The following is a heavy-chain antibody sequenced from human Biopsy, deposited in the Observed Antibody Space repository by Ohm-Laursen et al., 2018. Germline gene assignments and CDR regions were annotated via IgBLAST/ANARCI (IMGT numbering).Heavy chain of an antibody. CDR2: ISPNSGGT. CDR3: ARDIMNRIAGLVARSDVFDV. Sequence: SVKVSCKSSGYAVNGYFLHWLRQAPGQGPEWMGWISPNSGGTNYAQKFQGRVTMTTDTSASTVYLELRRLISDDTAVYYCARDIMNRIAGLVARSDVFDVWGQGTLVTVSS. D-gene: IGHD3-16*01. CDR1: GYAVNGYF. J-gene: IGHJ3*01. V-gene: IGHV1-2*02.